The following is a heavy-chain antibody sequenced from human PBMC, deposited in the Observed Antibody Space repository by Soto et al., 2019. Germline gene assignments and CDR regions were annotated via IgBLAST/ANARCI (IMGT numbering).Heavy chain of an antibody. CDR1: GFIFSSYW. CDR3: ARGFNSALDI. V-gene: IGHV3-7*01. CDR2: IKQDGSEK. J-gene: IGHJ3*02. Sequence: GGSLRLSYAATGFIFSSYWMSWVRQAAGKGLEWVANIKQDGSEKYYVDSAKGRFTISRDNAKNSLHLQMNSLRAEDTAVYYCARGFNSALDIWGQGKMVTVSS.